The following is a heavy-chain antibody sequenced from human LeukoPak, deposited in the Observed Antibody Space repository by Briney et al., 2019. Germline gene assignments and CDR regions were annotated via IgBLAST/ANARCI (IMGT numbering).Heavy chain of an antibody. CDR2: IYTSGST. V-gene: IGHV4-61*02. J-gene: IGHJ5*02. Sequence: KPSETPSLTCTVSGGSISSGSYYWSWIRQPAGKGLEWIGRIYTSGSTNYNPSLKSRVTISVDTSKNQFSLKLSSVTAADTAVYYCARDSSGWYLPWFDPWGQGTLVTVSS. CDR3: ARDSSGWYLPWFDP. CDR1: GGSISSGSYY. D-gene: IGHD6-19*01.